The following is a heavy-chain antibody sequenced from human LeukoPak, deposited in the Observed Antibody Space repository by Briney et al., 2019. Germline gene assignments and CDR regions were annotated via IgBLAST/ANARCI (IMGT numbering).Heavy chain of an antibody. D-gene: IGHD5-12*01. V-gene: IGHV3-23*01. CDR3: TTLYGGSLDY. CDR1: GFTFSTYA. Sequence: GGSLRLSCAASGFTFSTYAMSWVRQAPGKGLEWVSTISGSAGNAFYADSVKGRFTISRDNAKNTLYLQMNSLRVEDTAVYYCTTLYGGSLDYWGQGTLVTVSS. CDR2: ISGSAGNA. J-gene: IGHJ4*02.